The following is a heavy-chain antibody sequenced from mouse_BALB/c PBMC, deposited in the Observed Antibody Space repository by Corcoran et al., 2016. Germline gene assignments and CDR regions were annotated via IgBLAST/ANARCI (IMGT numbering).Heavy chain of an antibody. Sequence: EVQLQQSGAELVKPGASVKWSCTASGFNIKDTSMHWVRQRPEQGLEWIGRIDPANGNTKYDPKFQGKATITADTSSNTAYLQLSSLTSEDTAVYYGASWDWYFNVWGAATTVTVSS. J-gene: IGHJ1*01. CDR1: GFNIKDTS. CDR3: ASWDWYFNV. CDR2: IDPANGNT. D-gene: IGHD4-1*01. V-gene: IGHV14-3*02.